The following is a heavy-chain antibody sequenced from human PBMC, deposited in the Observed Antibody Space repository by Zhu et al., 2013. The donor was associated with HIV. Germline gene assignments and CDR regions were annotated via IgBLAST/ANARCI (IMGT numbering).Heavy chain of an antibody. CDR3: ARESYYPDSSGYRAAHYESFYGMDI. D-gene: IGHD3-22*01. CDR2: IIPILGKT. V-gene: IGHV1-69*14. J-gene: IGHJ6*02. CDR1: GDTFSSFG. Sequence: QVQLVQSGAEVKKPGSSVKVSCKASGDTFSSFGLSWVRQAPGQGLAWMGGIIPILGKTNYAQKFRDRVTITADKSTSTVYMELTSLRSEDTAVYYCARESYYPDSSGYRAAHYESFYGMDIWGQGTTVTVSS.